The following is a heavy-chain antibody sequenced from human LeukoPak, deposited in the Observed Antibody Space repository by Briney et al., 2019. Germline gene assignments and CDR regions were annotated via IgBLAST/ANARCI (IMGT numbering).Heavy chain of an antibody. Sequence: ASVKVSCKASGYTFTSYYMHWVRQAPGQGLEWMGIINPSGGSTPHAQKFQGRVTMTRDTSTSTVYMELNNLRSEDTALYYCAREAPVGSVFDDVGHFDYWGQGTLVTVSS. CDR1: GYTFTSYY. J-gene: IGHJ4*02. CDR2: INPSGGST. V-gene: IGHV1-46*01. CDR3: AREAPVGSVFDDVGHFDY. D-gene: IGHD1-26*01.